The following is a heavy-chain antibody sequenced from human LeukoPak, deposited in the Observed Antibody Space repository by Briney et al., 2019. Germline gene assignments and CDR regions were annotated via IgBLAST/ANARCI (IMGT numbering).Heavy chain of an antibody. J-gene: IGHJ4*02. D-gene: IGHD3-10*01. CDR2: ISGSGGST. CDR3: AKDYSSGSSFDY. V-gene: IGHV3-23*01. Sequence: PGGSLRLSCAASGFTFSSYAMSWVRQAPGKGLEWVSAISGSGGSTYYPDSVKGRFTISRDNSNNALYLQMNSLRAEDTAVYYCAKDYSSGSSFDYWGQGTLVTVSS. CDR1: GFTFSSYA.